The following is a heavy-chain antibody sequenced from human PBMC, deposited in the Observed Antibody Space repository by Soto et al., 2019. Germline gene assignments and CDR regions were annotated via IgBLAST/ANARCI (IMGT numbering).Heavy chain of an antibody. Sequence: GGSLRLSCAASGFTFSDAWMSWVRQAPGKGLEWVGRIKGKTHGGTTDYAAPVKGRFTISRDDSKNTLHLQMNSLRTEDTAVYYCSWLVFDAFNIWGQGTMVTVSS. V-gene: IGHV3-15*01. CDR2: IKGKTHGGTT. CDR3: SWLVFDAFNI. J-gene: IGHJ3*02. D-gene: IGHD6-19*01. CDR1: GFTFSDAW.